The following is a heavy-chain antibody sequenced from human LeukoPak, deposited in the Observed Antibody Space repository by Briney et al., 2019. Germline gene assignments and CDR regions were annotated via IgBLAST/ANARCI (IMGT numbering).Heavy chain of an antibody. V-gene: IGHV3-33*01. J-gene: IGHJ4*02. Sequence: PGGSLRLSCAASGFTFSSYGMSWVRQAPGKGLEWVAVIWYGGGNTYYADSVKGRFTISRDNAKNTLYLQMNSLRAEDTAVYYCGRDPPYYFDDWGQGTLVTVSS. CDR2: IWYGGGNT. CDR1: GFTFSSYG. CDR3: GRDPPYYFDD.